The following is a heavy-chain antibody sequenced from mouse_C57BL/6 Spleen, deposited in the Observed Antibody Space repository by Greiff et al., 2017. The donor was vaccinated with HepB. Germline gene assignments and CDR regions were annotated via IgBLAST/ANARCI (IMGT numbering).Heavy chain of an antibody. V-gene: IGHV3-6*01. D-gene: IGHD6-1*01. CDR2: ISYDGSN. CDR1: GYSITSGYY. Sequence: EVKLMESGPGLVKPSQSLSLTCSVTGYSITSGYYWNWIRQFPGNKLEWMGYISYDGSNNYNPSLKNRISITRDPAKNQFFLKLNSVTTEDTATYYCARGGGPSPYAMDYWGQGTSVTVSS. J-gene: IGHJ4*01. CDR3: ARGGGPSPYAMDY.